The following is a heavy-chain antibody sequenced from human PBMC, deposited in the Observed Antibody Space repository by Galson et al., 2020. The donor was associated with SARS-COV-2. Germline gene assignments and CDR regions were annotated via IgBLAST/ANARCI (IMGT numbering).Heavy chain of an antibody. D-gene: IGHD3-16*01. Sequence: GESLKISCAASGFTFSDYTMIWVRQAPGKGLEWVSSIFGSGSYRYYADSVKGRFTISRDSAKSSLYLQMNSLGADDTAVYYCARDLGPAPMIKWYFDLWSRGALVTVSS. CDR3: ARDLGPAPMIKWYFDL. J-gene: IGHJ2*01. V-gene: IGHV3-21*01. CDR2: IFGSGSYR. CDR1: GFTFSDYT.